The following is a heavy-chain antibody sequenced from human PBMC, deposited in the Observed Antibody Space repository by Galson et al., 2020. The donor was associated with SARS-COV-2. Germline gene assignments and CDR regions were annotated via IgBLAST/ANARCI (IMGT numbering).Heavy chain of an antibody. Sequence: GGSLRLSCTASGFTFGDYSMSWVRQAPGKGLEWVGFIRSKPYGGTTEYAASVKGRFTISRDDSKSIASLQMNSLKTEDTAVYYCTRAVSRDYYESSGYDYRDCWGQGALVTVAS. V-gene: IGHV3-49*04. CDR2: IRSKPYGGTT. CDR1: GFTFGDYS. J-gene: IGHJ4*02. CDR3: TRAVSRDYYESSGYDYRDC. D-gene: IGHD3-22*01.